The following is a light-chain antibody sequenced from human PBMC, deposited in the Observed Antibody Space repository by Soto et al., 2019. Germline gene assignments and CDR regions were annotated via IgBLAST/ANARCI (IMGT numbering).Light chain of an antibody. V-gene: IGLV1-47*02. CDR1: SSNIGSNY. CDR3: AAWDDSLSGYV. Sequence: QSVLTQPPSASGTPGQRVTISCSGSSSNIGSNYVYWYQQLPGTAPKLLIFGNNQRPSGVPDRFSGSKSGTSASLAISGLRSEDEADYYCAAWDDSLSGYVFGPGTKLTVL. CDR2: GNN. J-gene: IGLJ1*01.